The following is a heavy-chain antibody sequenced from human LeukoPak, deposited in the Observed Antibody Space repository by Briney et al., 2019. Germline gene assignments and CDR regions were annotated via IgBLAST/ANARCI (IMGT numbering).Heavy chain of an antibody. CDR1: GFTFSSYA. J-gene: IGHJ6*02. V-gene: IGHV3-30*04. CDR3: AREVAYDSSGTLGYYYYGMDV. CDR2: ISYDGSNK. D-gene: IGHD3-22*01. Sequence: PGRSLRLSCAASGFTFSSYAMHWVRQAPGKGLEWVAVISYDGSNKYYADSVKGRFTISRDNSKNTLYLQMNSLRAEDTAVYYCAREVAYDSSGTLGYYYYGMDVWGRGTTVTVSS.